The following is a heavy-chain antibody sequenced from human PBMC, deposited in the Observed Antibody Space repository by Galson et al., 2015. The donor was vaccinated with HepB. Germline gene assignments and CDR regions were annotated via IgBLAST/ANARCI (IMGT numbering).Heavy chain of an antibody. J-gene: IGHJ4*02. V-gene: IGHV1-46*01. CDR2: INPSGGIT. CDR1: GYTFTTSYY. D-gene: IGHD2-2*01. CDR3: ARRLGYCSRTNCYQYFDY. Sequence: SCKASGYTFTTSYYIHWVRQAPGQGLEWMGIINPSGGITNYAQKFQGRVTMTRDTSTSTVFMELSSLRSEDTAIYYCARRLGYCSRTNCYQYFDYWGQGTLVTVSS.